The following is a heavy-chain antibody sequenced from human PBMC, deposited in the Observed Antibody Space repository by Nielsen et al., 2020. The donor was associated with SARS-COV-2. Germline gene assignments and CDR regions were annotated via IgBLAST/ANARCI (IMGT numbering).Heavy chain of an antibody. Sequence: GGSLRLSCAASGFPFSDFYMSWIRQAPGKGLEWLSSIGQGGTPIYYADSVKGRFSISRENAKNSLYLQMDSLRAEDTAIYYCARVNHSSISAWGQGTVVTVSS. CDR3: ARVNHSSISA. CDR2: IGQGGTPI. J-gene: IGHJ5*02. CDR1: GFPFSDFY. D-gene: IGHD3-22*01. V-gene: IGHV3-11*04.